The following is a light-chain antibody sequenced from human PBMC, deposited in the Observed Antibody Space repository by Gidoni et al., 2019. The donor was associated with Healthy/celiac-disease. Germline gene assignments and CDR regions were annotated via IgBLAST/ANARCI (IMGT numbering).Light chain of an antibody. CDR1: EGISNS. CDR2: AAS. J-gene: IGKJ1*01. Sequence: DIQMTQSPSPLSATAGGRVIITCRASEGISNSLAWYQQKPGKAPKLLLYAASRLESGVPSRFSGSGSGTDYTLTISSLQPEDFATYYCQQYYSTSRTFGQGTKVEIK. V-gene: IGKV1-NL1*01. CDR3: QQYYSTSRT.